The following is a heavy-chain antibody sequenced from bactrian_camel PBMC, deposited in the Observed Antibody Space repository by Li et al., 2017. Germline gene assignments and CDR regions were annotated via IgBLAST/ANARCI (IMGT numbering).Heavy chain of an antibody. CDR1: GAINSAYC. J-gene: IGHJ4*01. Sequence: HVQLVESGGGVVQAGGSLRMSCAASGAINSAYCMGWLRQAPGKEREGVAAIDKSYSTGYADSVKGRFTISKDNAKNTLYLQMNSLKPEDTAMYYCASGYRLYEGTGYSCSREVRWYAYWGQGTQVTVS. CDR3: ASGYRLYEGTGYSCSREVRWYAY. CDR2: IDKSYST. V-gene: IGHV3S1*01. D-gene: IGHD3*01.